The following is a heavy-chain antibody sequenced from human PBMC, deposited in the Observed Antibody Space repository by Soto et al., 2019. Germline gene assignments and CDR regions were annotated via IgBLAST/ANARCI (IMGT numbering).Heavy chain of an antibody. J-gene: IGHJ2*01. CDR3: ARDAGWLLVWYFDL. CDR1: GFTFSSYA. CDR2: ISYDGSNK. D-gene: IGHD3-9*01. Sequence: GGSLRLSWAASGFTFSSYAMHWVRQAPGKGLEWVAVISYDGSNKYYADSVKGRFTISRDNSKNTLYLQMNSLRAEDTAVYYCARDAGWLLVWYFDLWGRGTLVTVSS. V-gene: IGHV3-30-3*01.